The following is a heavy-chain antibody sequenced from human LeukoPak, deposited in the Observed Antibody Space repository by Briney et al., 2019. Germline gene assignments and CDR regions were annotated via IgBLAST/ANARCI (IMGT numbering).Heavy chain of an antibody. V-gene: IGHV1-69*13. CDR2: FIPIFGTA. D-gene: IGHD3-10*01. CDR3: ARDMVRGISSTPMDV. Sequence: SVKVSCNASGGTFTSYAVSWVRQAPGQGRKGMGGFIPIFGTAKYAQKFQGTVTITPYQSTSTANMALSRLRSEETAVYYCARDMVRGISSTPMDVWGKGTTVTVSS. CDR1: GGTFTSYA. J-gene: IGHJ6*03.